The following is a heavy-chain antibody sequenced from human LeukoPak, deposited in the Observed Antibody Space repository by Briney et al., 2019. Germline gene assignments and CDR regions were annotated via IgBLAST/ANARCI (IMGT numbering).Heavy chain of an antibody. D-gene: IGHD3-10*01. CDR2: IWYDGSKK. CDR1: GFTFSRYG. V-gene: IGHV3-33*06. CDR3: AKGIRLVLGVMEYYFDY. Sequence: LSCAGSGFTFSRYGMNWVRQAPGKGLEWVADIWYDGSKKDYADSVKGRFTISRDNEKNTLYMKMNSLRAEDTAVYYCAKGIRLVLGVMEYYFDYWGQGTLVTVSS. J-gene: IGHJ4*02.